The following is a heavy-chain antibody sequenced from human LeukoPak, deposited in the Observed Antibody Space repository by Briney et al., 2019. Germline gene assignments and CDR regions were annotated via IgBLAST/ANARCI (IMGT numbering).Heavy chain of an antibody. D-gene: IGHD5-18*01. CDR3: ARTADYYYGMDV. CDR1: GFTFSSYS. Sequence: GGSLRLSCAASGFTFSSYSMNWVRQAPGKGLEWVSSVSSSSSYIYYADSVKGRFTISRDNAKNSLYLQMNSLRAEDTAVYYCARTADYYYGMDVWGQGTTVTVSS. CDR2: VSSSSSYI. J-gene: IGHJ6*02. V-gene: IGHV3-21*01.